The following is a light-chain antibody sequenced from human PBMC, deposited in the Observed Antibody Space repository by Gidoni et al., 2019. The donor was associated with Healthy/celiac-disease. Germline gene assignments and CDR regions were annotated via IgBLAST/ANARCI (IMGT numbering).Light chain of an antibody. CDR1: QSISSW. CDR3: QQYNSYSYT. CDR2: KAS. Sequence: DIQMTQSPSTLSASVGDRVTITCRASQSISSWLAWYQQKPGKAPKLLIYKASSLPSGVPSRFSGRGSGPEFTLTISSLPPDDSATYYCQQYNSYSYTFGQGTKLEIK. J-gene: IGKJ2*01. V-gene: IGKV1-5*03.